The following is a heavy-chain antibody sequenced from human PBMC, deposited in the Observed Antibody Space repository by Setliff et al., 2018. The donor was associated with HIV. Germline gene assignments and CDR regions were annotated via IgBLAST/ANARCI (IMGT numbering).Heavy chain of an antibody. CDR3: ARDPYCSGDGCFRYYQH. CDR1: GGSFSGYS. CDR2: IFHSGST. D-gene: IGHD2-15*01. Sequence: SETLSLTCAVYGGSFSGYSWNWIRQSPGKGLEWIGEIFHSGSTNYNPSLKSRVKMSLDTSKNQFSLKLSSVTAADTAVYFCARDPYCSGDGCFRYYQHWGRGTLVTVSS. V-gene: IGHV4-34*12. J-gene: IGHJ1*01.